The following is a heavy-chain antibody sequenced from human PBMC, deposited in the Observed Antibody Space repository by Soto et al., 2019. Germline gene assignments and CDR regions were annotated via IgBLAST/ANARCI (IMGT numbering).Heavy chain of an antibody. CDR1: GGSISSGGYY. V-gene: IGHV4-31*01. D-gene: IGHD3-10*01. J-gene: IGHJ4*02. Sequence: QVQLQESGPGLVKPSQTLSLTCTVSGGSISSGGYYWSWIRRHPGKGLEWIGYIYYSGGTYYNPHLKSQFTISVDTSRNQFSLKLSSVTAADTAVYYCARAKLLLWFGELYYWGQGTQVTVSS. CDR3: ARAKLLLWFGELYY. CDR2: IYYSGGT.